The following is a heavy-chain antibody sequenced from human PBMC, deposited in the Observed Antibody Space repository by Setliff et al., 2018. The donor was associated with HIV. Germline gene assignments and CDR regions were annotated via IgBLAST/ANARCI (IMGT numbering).Heavy chain of an antibody. Sequence: PSETLSLTCAVSGYSISSGYYWGWIRQPPGKGLEWIGSIYHSGSTYYNPSLKSRVTIPVDTSKNQFSLKLSSVTSADTAVYYCARHGIAVAGPYPFDYWGQGTLVTVSS. J-gene: IGHJ4*02. CDR1: GYSISSGYY. V-gene: IGHV4-38-2*01. CDR2: IYHSGST. CDR3: ARHGIAVAGPYPFDY. D-gene: IGHD6-19*01.